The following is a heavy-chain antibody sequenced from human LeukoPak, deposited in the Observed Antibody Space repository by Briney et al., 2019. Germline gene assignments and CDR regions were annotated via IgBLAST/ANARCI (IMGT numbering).Heavy chain of an antibody. J-gene: IGHJ4*02. CDR3: ARARGLAARPPDY. D-gene: IGHD6-6*01. CDR2: INPNSGGT. Sequence: ASVKVSCKASGYTFTCYYMHWVRQAPGQGLEWMGWINPNSGGTNYAQKFQGRVTMTRDTSISTAYMELSRLRSDDTAVYYCARARGLAARPPDYWGQGTLVTVSS. CDR1: GYTFTCYY. V-gene: IGHV1-2*02.